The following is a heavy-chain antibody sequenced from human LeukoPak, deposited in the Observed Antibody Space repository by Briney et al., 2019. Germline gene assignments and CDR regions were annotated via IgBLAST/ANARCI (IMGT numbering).Heavy chain of an antibody. CDR2: IYYSGST. Sequence: SETLSLTCTVSGGSISSYYWGWIRQPPGKRLEWIGHIYYSGSTNYNPSLNSRVTISVDTSKNQFSLKLSSVTAADTAVYYCASRSSIWSGYQDTLYYFDSWGQGTLVTVSS. D-gene: IGHD3-3*01. CDR3: ASRSSIWSGYQDTLYYFDS. V-gene: IGHV4-59*01. J-gene: IGHJ4*02. CDR1: GGSISSYY.